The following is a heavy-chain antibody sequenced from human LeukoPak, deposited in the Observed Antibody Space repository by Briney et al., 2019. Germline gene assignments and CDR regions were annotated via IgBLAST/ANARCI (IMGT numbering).Heavy chain of an antibody. J-gene: IGHJ4*02. CDR2: INHSGST. D-gene: IGHD1-26*01. V-gene: IGHV4-34*01. Sequence: SETLSLTCTVSGGSISSYYWSWIRQPPGKGLEWIGEINHSGSTNYNPSLKSRVTISVDTSKNQFSLKLSSVTAADTAVYYCARRMNDGSYSTADKYYFDYWGQGTLVTVSS. CDR1: GGSISSYY. CDR3: ARRMNDGSYSTADKYYFDY.